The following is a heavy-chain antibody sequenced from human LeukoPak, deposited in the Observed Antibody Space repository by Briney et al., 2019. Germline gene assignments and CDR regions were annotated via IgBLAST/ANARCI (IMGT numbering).Heavy chain of an antibody. CDR3: ARGLGLDSRIAERWFDP. D-gene: IGHD6-13*01. Sequence: PSEILSLTCAVSGGSFGDYYWTWIRQPPGEGLEWLGESNERRGTNSNPSLKSRVTISLDTSKNQFSLRLSSVTAADTAVYYCARGLGLDSRIAERWFDPWGQGTLVTVSS. CDR2: SNERRGT. J-gene: IGHJ5*02. CDR1: GGSFGDYY. V-gene: IGHV4-34*01.